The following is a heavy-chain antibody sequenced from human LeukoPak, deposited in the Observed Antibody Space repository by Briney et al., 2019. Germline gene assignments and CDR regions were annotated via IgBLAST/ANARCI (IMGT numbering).Heavy chain of an antibody. CDR2: INSDGSST. CDR1: GFTFRSYA. Sequence: PGGSLRLSCAASGFTFRSYAMSWVRQAPGKGLVWVPRINSDGSSTNYADSVKGRFTISRDNAKNTLFLQMNSLRAEDTAVYYCARVRYCDYWGQGTLVTVSS. CDR3: ARVRYCDY. J-gene: IGHJ4*02. D-gene: IGHD1-14*01. V-gene: IGHV3-74*01.